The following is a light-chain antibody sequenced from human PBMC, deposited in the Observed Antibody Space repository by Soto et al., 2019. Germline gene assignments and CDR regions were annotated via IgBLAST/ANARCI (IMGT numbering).Light chain of an antibody. CDR3: QQRSNWPLT. J-gene: IGKJ4*01. V-gene: IGKV3-11*01. Sequence: EIVLTQSPATLSLSPGERATLSCRASQSVNTYLAWYQQKVGQGPRLLIYDASNRATGIPARFSGSGSGTDFTLTISSLEPEDFAVYYCQQRSNWPLTFGGGTKVEIK. CDR1: QSVNTY. CDR2: DAS.